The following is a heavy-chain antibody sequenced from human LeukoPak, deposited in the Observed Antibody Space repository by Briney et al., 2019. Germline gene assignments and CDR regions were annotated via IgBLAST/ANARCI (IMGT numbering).Heavy chain of an antibody. CDR1: GLIFSKYW. CDR2: ISYDGRNK. D-gene: IGHD1-26*01. Sequence: PGGSLRLSCAASGLIFSKYWMTWVRQAPGKGLEWVALISYDGRNKYYADSMKGRFTISRDNSKNTLYLQMNSLRAEDTAVYYCAKDHGSYLYYFDYWGQGTLVTVSS. V-gene: IGHV3-30*18. J-gene: IGHJ4*02. CDR3: AKDHGSYLYYFDY.